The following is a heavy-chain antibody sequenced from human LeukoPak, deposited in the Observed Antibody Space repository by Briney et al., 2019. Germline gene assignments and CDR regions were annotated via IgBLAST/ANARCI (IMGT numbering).Heavy chain of an antibody. CDR2: ISGSGGST. CDR3: ARGRGDGPTFDY. D-gene: IGHD1-26*01. Sequence: GGSLRLSCAASGFTFSSYAMCWVRQAPGKGLEWVSAISGSGGSTYYADSVKGRFTISRDNSKNTLYLQMNSLRAEDTAVYYCARGRGDGPTFDYWGQGTLVTVSS. CDR1: GFTFSSYA. V-gene: IGHV3-23*01. J-gene: IGHJ4*02.